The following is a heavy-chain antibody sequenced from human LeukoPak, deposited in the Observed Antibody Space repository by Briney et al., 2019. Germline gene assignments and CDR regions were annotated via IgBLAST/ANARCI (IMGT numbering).Heavy chain of an antibody. D-gene: IGHD6-19*01. CDR3: ARSTVAATVAFDI. CDR1: GFTFSSYT. V-gene: IGHV3-21*01. J-gene: IGHJ3*02. Sequence: GGSLRLSCAASGFTFSSYTMNWVRQAPGKGLEWVSSISSSSSYIYYADSVKGRFTISRDNAKNSLYLHMNSLGAEDTAVYYCARSTVAATVAFDIWGQGTMVTVSS. CDR2: ISSSSSYI.